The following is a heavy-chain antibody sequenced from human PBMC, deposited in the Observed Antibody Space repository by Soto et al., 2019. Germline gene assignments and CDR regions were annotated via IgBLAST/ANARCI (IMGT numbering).Heavy chain of an antibody. V-gene: IGHV1-69*01. CDR2: LIPIFGTA. CDR1: GGTFSSYA. D-gene: IGHD4-4*01. J-gene: IGHJ6*02. CDR3: ARDLPLPTTTVTTDGMDV. Sequence: QVQLVQSGAEVKKPGSSVKVSCKASGGTFSSYAISCVRQAPGQGLGWMGGLIPIFGTANYAQKFQGRVTITADESTSTAYVELSSLRSEDTAVYYCARDLPLPTTTVTTDGMDVWGQGTTVTVSS.